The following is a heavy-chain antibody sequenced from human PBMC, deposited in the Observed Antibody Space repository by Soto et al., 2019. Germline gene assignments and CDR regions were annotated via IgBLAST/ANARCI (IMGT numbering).Heavy chain of an antibody. J-gene: IGHJ4*02. CDR3: AKSTIFGEYNWNDVGYFDY. CDR1: GFTFSTYS. Sequence: PGGSLRLSCAASGFTFSTYSMNWVRQAPGKGLEWVSYISSGSSTIYYADSVKGRFTISRDNAKNTLYLQMNSLRAEDTAVYYCAKSTIFGEYNWNDVGYFDYWGQGTLVTVSS. V-gene: IGHV3-48*01. D-gene: IGHD1-1*01. CDR2: ISSGSSTI.